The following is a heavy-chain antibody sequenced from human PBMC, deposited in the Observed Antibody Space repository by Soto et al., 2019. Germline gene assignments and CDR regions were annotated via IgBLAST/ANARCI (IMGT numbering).Heavy chain of an antibody. Sequence: GASVKVSCKAPGYTFTGYYMHCVRQAPGQGLEWMGWINPNSGGTNYAQKFQGWVTMTRDTSISTAYMELSRLRSDDTAVYYCAREEESSRWYSLYYWGQGTLVTVSS. CDR3: AREEESSRWYSLYY. CDR1: GYTFTGYY. V-gene: IGHV1-2*04. CDR2: INPNSGGT. J-gene: IGHJ4*02. D-gene: IGHD6-13*01.